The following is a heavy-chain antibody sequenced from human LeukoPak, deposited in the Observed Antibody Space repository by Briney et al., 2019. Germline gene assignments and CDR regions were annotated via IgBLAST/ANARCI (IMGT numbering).Heavy chain of an antibody. D-gene: IGHD3-22*01. Sequence: PSETLSLTCTVSGGSISSYYWSWIRQPAGKGLEWIGRIYTSGGTNYNPSLKSRVTMSIDTSKNQFSLKLSSVTAADTAVYYCARDYYDSSGYYYALWGQGTLVTVSS. CDR3: ARDYYDSSGYYYAL. J-gene: IGHJ4*02. V-gene: IGHV4-4*07. CDR1: GGSISSYY. CDR2: IYTSGGT.